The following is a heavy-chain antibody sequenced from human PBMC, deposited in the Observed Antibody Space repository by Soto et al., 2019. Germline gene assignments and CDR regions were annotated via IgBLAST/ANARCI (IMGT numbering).Heavy chain of an antibody. CDR2: ISPNNGST. Sequence: ASVKVSCKASGYTFTSYGINRVRQAPGQGLEWMGWISPNNGSTNYAQKFQGRVTMTRDTSISTAHMELSRLRSDDTAVYYRARGISFDYWGQGTLVTVSS. J-gene: IGHJ4*02. CDR3: ARGISFDY. CDR1: GYTFTSYG. V-gene: IGHV1-2*02.